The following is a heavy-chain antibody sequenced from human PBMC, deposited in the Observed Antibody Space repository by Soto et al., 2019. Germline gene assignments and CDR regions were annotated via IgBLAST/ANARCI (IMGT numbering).Heavy chain of an antibody. D-gene: IGHD3-22*01. J-gene: IGHJ5*02. Sequence: QVQLVQSGAEVKKPGASVKVSCKASGYTFTGYYMHWVRQAPGQGLEWMGWINPNSGGTNYAQKFQGRVTMTRDTYISTAYMALSRLRSDDTAVYYCARGGGDYYYDSSGSGWFDPWGQGTLVTVSS. CDR1: GYTFTGYY. CDR2: INPNSGGT. CDR3: ARGGGDYYYDSSGSGWFDP. V-gene: IGHV1-2*02.